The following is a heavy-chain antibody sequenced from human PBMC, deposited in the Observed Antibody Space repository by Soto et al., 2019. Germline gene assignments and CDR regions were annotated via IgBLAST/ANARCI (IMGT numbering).Heavy chain of an antibody. CDR2: ISGDGSST. V-gene: IGHV3-74*01. Sequence: SCKASGYTSTGYYMHWVRQSPGKGLVWVSRISGDGSSTNYADSVKGRFTISRDNAKNTVYLQIDSLRAEDTAVYYCARSLPGTYGAFDLWGQGTVVTVSS. CDR1: GYTSTGYY. D-gene: IGHD1-7*01. CDR3: ARSLPGTYGAFDL. J-gene: IGHJ3*01.